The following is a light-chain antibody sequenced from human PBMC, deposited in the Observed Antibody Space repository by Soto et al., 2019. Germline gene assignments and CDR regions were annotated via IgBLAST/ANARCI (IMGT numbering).Light chain of an antibody. J-gene: IGKJ5*01. CDR3: KQYNSYPIT. CDR1: QSISSW. Sequence: TQSPGTLSLSPGERATLSCRASQSISSWLAWYQQKPGKAPKLLIYDASNLESGVPSRFSGSGSGTEFTLTISSLQPDDFATYYCKQYNSYPITFGQGTQLEIK. V-gene: IGKV1-5*01. CDR2: DAS.